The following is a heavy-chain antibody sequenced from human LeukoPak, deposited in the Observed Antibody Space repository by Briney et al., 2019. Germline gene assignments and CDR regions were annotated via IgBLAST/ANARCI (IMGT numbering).Heavy chain of an antibody. J-gene: IGHJ4*02. CDR3: ASIAVAGTFADY. D-gene: IGHD6-19*01. CDR2: IYYSGST. Sequence: PSETLSLTYTVSGGSISSYYWSWIRQPPGKGLGWIGYIYYSGSTNYNPSLKSRVTISVDTSKNQFSLKLSSVTAADTAVYYCASIAVAGTFADYWGQGTLVTVSS. CDR1: GGSISSYY. V-gene: IGHV4-59*01.